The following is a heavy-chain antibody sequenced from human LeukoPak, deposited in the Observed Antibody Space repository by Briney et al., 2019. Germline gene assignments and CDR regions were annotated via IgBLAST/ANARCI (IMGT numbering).Heavy chain of an antibody. V-gene: IGHV3-21*04. J-gene: IGHJ3*02. CDR2: ISISSSVT. CDR1: GFTFSDYT. D-gene: IGHD1-26*01. Sequence: GESLRLSCAASGFTFSDYTMNWVRQAPGRGLEWLAPISISSSVTYYADSVKGRFTISRDNAKNTLFLQMNSLRAEDTAVYYCAKRRVVGATIGAFNMWGQGTMVTVSS. CDR3: AKRRVVGATIGAFNM.